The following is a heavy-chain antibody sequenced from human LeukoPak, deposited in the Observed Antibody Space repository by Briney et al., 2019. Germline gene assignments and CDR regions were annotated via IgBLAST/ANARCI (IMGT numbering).Heavy chain of an antibody. D-gene: IGHD3-22*01. CDR3: ARALVVVGAFDI. CDR2: IGTAGDT. CDR1: GFTFSSYD. V-gene: IGHV3-13*01. Sequence: GGSLRLSCAASGFTFSSYDMHWVRQATGKGLEWVSAIGTAGDTYYPGSVKGRFTISRENAKNSLYLQMNSLRAGDTAVYYCARALVVVGAFDIWGQGTMVTVSS. J-gene: IGHJ3*02.